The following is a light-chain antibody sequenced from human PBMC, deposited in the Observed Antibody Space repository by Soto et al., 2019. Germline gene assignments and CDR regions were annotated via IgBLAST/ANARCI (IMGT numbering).Light chain of an antibody. CDR1: QSVSSS. V-gene: IGKV3-15*01. CDR3: QQYGNSAWT. Sequence: EIVMNQSPATLSVNPGERATLSCRASQSVSSSLAWYQQKPGQAPSLLIYGASTRATGIPAKFSGSGSGTEFTLTITSLQSEDFAVYYCQQYGNSAWTFGQGTNVDI. J-gene: IGKJ1*01. CDR2: GAS.